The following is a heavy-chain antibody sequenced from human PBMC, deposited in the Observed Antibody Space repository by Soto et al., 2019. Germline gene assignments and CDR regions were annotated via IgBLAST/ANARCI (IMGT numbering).Heavy chain of an antibody. CDR1: GYTFTSYG. CDR2: ISAYNGNT. V-gene: IGHV1-18*01. J-gene: IGHJ4*02. CDR3: ARVLRFSRRQQTSRQFDY. Sequence: QVQLVQSGAEVKKPGASVKVSCKASGYTFTSYGISWVRQAPGQGLAWMGWISAYNGNTNYEQKLQGRVTMTTDTPTSTAYMELRSLRSDDTAVYYCARVLRFSRRQQTSRQFDYWGQGTLVTVSS. D-gene: IGHD3-3*02.